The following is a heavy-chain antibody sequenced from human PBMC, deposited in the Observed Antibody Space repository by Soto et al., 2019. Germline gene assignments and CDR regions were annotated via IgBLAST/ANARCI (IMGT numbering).Heavy chain of an antibody. V-gene: IGHV4-31*03. J-gene: IGHJ6*02. D-gene: IGHD3-3*01. CDR3: ASTHSGFWSGYYYYYYYYGMDV. CDR2: IYYSGST. Sequence: SETLSLTCTVSGGSISSGGYYWSWIRQHPXKGLEWIGYIYYSGSTYYNPSLKSRVTISVDTSKNQFSLKLSSVTAADTAVYYCASTHSGFWSGYYYYYYYYGMDVWGQGTTVTVSS. CDR1: GGSISSGGYY.